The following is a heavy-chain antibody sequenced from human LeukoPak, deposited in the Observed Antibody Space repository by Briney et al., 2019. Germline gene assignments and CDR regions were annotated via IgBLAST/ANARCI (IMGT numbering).Heavy chain of an antibody. Sequence: GGSLRLSCAASGFTFSSYGMHWVRQAPGKGLEWVAFIRYDGSNKYYADSLKGRFIISRDNSKNTLYLQMNNLRAEDTAVYYCASLSGKRRDGSGYHRPLYFDDAFDIWGQGTMVTVSS. D-gene: IGHD3-22*01. CDR2: IRYDGSNK. V-gene: IGHV3-30*02. CDR1: GFTFSSYG. J-gene: IGHJ3*02. CDR3: ASLSGKRRDGSGYHRPLYFDDAFDI.